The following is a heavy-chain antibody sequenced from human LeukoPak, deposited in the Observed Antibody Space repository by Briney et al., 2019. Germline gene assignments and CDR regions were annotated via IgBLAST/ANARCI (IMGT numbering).Heavy chain of an antibody. Sequence: PGGSLRLSCAASEFTFSSYGMSWVRQAPGKGLEWVSAISGSGGTTYYTDSVKGRFTISRDNSKNTLYLQMNSLRAEDTAVYYCAKDRESSRWAYYFDYWGQGTLVTVSS. CDR3: AKDRESSRWAYYFDY. J-gene: IGHJ4*02. D-gene: IGHD6-13*01. CDR2: ISGSGGTT. V-gene: IGHV3-23*01. CDR1: EFTFSSYG.